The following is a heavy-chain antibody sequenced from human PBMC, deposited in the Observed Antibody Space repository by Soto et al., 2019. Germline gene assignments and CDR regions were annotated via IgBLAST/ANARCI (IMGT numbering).Heavy chain of an antibody. V-gene: IGHV3-9*01. D-gene: IGHD3-22*01. CDR1: GFIFDNYA. J-gene: IGHJ6*02. Sequence: LRLSCAASGFIFDNYAMHWVRQAPGKGLEWDSGISWNSGNVGYADSVKGRFTISRDNAENSLYLQMNSLRPEDTALYYCAKDTGDSSGYYYYYYYGMDVWGQGTTVTVSS. CDR2: ISWNSGNV. CDR3: AKDTGDSSGYYYYYYYGMDV.